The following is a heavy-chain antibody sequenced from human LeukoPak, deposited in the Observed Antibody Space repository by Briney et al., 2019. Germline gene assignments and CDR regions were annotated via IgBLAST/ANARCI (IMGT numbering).Heavy chain of an antibody. D-gene: IGHD6-19*01. CDR3: ARNGWLGYYYYGMDV. J-gene: IGHJ6*02. Sequence: ASVKVSCKASGYTFTSYDINWVRQATGQGLEWMGWMNPNSGNTGYAQKFQGRVTMTRNTSISTAYMELSSLRSEYTAVYYCARNGWLGYYYYGMDVWGQGTTVTVSS. CDR1: GYTFTSYD. V-gene: IGHV1-8*01. CDR2: MNPNSGNT.